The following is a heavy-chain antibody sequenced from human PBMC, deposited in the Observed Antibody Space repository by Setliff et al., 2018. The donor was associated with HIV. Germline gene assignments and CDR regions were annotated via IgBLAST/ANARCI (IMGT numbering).Heavy chain of an antibody. D-gene: IGHD2-2*02. CDR2: VYPSDGST. J-gene: IGHJ3*02. CDR3: ARDNTAFDI. V-gene: IGHV1-46*01. Sequence: GASVKVSCTASGYTFTSYYMHWVRQAPGQGLEWMGMVYPSDGSTSYAQKFQGRVTMTRDTSTSTIYMELNSLTSEDTAVYYCARDNTAFDIWGQGTMVTVSS. CDR1: GYTFTSYY.